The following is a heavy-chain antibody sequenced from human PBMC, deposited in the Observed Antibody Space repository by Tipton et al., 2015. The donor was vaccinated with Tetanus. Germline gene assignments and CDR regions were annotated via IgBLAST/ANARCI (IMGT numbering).Heavy chain of an antibody. CDR1: GYTFAHYG. J-gene: IGHJ6*02. Sequence: QVQLVQSGAEVKPPGASVKVSCKASGYTFAHYGLNWVRQAPGQGLEWMGWISPYNGNTNYAQNFQGRLTMTTDTSTSPADMGLKGLRSDDTAVYYCARDRGDYIYYGMDVWGPGTTVTVS. CDR2: ISPYNGNT. CDR3: ARDRGDYIYYGMDV. V-gene: IGHV1-18*01. D-gene: IGHD3-22*01.